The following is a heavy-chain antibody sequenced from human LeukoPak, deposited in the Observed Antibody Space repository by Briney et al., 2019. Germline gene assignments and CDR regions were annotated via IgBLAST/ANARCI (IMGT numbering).Heavy chain of an antibody. V-gene: IGHV3-9*01. CDR2: ISWNSRSI. J-gene: IGHJ6*04. Sequence: GGSLRLSCATSGFTFNDYAMYWVRQAPGKGLEGVSGISWNSRSIAYADSVKGRFTISRDNAKNSLYLQMNSLRAEDTAVYYCARDGTPIHGSGWVYMDVWGKGTTVTISS. D-gene: IGHD6-25*01. CDR1: GFTFNDYA. CDR3: ARDGTPIHGSGWVYMDV.